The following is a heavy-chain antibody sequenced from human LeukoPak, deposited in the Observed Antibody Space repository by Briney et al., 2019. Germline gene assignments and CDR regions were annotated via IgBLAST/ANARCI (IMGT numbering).Heavy chain of an antibody. V-gene: IGHV4-61*02. CDR2: IYTSGST. Sequence: SETLSLTCTVSGGSISSGSYYWSWIRRPGGKGLEWIGRIYTSGSTNYNPSLKSRVTISVDTSKNQFSLKLSSVTAADTAVYYCARVSRSYGHHFDYWGQGTLVTVSS. J-gene: IGHJ4*02. CDR3: ARVSRSYGHHFDY. D-gene: IGHD1-26*01. CDR1: GGSISSGSYY.